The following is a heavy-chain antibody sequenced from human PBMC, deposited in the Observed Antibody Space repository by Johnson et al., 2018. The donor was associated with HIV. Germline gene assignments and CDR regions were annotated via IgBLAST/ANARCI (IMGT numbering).Heavy chain of an antibody. Sequence: VQLVESGGGVVRPGGSLRLSCAASGFTVSNNFMSWVRQAPGKGLEWVSVIYSGGRTYYPDSVKGRFTVSRENAKNSLYLQMNSLRAGDTAAYYCARAGDYDILTGSLMKGAFAIRGQGTMVIVSS. V-gene: IGHV3-66*01. CDR3: ARAGDYDILTGSLMKGAFAI. J-gene: IGHJ3*02. CDR1: GFTVSNNF. D-gene: IGHD3-9*01. CDR2: IYSGGRT.